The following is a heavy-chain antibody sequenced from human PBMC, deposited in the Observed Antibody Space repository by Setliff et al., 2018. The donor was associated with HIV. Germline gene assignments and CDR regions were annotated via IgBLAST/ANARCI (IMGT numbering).Heavy chain of an antibody. CDR3: ASKLYCTYGVCLDAFDI. D-gene: IGHD2-8*01. J-gene: IGHJ3*02. V-gene: IGHV1-2*06. CDR2: INPNSGGT. Sequence: ASVKVSCKAFGYTFTAYYIHWVRQAPGQGLEWMGRINPNSGGTNYAQKFQGRVTMTRDTSISTAYMKLSRLRSDDTAVYYCASKLYCTYGVCLDAFDIWGQGTMVTVSS. CDR1: GYTFTAYY.